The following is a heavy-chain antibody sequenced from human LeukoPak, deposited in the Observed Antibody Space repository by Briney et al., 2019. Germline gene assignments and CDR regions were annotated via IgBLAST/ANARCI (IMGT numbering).Heavy chain of an antibody. CDR3: AKDVLGAVIDY. V-gene: IGHV3-23*01. CDR1: GLTFSTNA. D-gene: IGHD1-26*01. CDR2: INGGGGGT. J-gene: IGHJ4*02. Sequence: GGSLRLSCAASGLTFSTNAMSWVRQAPGKGLEWVSAINGGGGGTYYADSVKGRFTISRDNSKNTLYLQMNSLRAEDTGVYYCAKDVLGAVIDYWGQGTLVTVSS.